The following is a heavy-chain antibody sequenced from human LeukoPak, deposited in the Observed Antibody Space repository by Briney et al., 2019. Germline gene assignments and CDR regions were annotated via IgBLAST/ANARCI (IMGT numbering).Heavy chain of an antibody. D-gene: IGHD1-1*01. Sequence: SQTLSLTCAISGDSVSSDSAAWNWIRQSPSRGLEWLGRTYYRSKWYNDYSAFVKSRIIVNPDTSKNQFSLQLNSVTPEDTAVYYCARAVAGTEGWFNSWGQGTLVTVSS. J-gene: IGHJ5*01. CDR1: GDSVSSDSAA. V-gene: IGHV6-1*01. CDR2: TYYRSKWYN. CDR3: ARAVAGTEGWFNS.